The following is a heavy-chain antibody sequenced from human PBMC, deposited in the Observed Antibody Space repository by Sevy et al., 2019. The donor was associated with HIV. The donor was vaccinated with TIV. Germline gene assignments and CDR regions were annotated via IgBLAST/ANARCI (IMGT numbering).Heavy chain of an antibody. V-gene: IGHV3-23*01. Sequence: GESLKISCAASGFTFNNYAMSWVRQAPGKGLEGKGLEWVSTISGGGGGTYYADSGRGRFTIARDNSKNTLYLQVNSLRVEDTAVYYCAKHYIHDIADGWYFDLWGRGTLVTVSS. CDR1: GFTFNNYA. CDR2: ISGGGGGT. D-gene: IGHD6-13*01. CDR3: AKHYIHDIADGWYFDL. J-gene: IGHJ2*01.